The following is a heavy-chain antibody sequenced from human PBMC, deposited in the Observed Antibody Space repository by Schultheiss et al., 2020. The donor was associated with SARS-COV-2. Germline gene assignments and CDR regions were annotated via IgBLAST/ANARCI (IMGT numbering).Heavy chain of an antibody. CDR1: GYTFTSYA. J-gene: IGHJ4*02. D-gene: IGHD4-17*01. Sequence: ASVKVSCKASGYTFTSYAMHWVRQAPGQRLEWMGWINPNSGGTNYAQKFQGRVTMTRDTSTSTAYMELRILRSDDTAVYYCARDDDYGDYPLDYWGQGTLVTVSS. CDR3: ARDDDYGDYPLDY. V-gene: IGHV1-2*02. CDR2: INPNSGGT.